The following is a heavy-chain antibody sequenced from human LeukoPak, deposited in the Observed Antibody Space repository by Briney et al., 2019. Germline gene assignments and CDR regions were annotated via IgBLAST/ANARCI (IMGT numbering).Heavy chain of an antibody. CDR3: ARDSQLSFIPYYKVAFDI. Sequence: SQTLSLTCTVSGGSISSGSYYWSWIRQPAGKGLEWIGRIYTSGSTNYNPSLKSRVTISVDTSKNQFSLKLSSVTAADTAVYYCARDSQLSFIPYYKVAFDIWGQGTMVTVSS. CDR2: IYTSGST. J-gene: IGHJ3*02. D-gene: IGHD3-16*01. CDR1: GGSISSGSYY. V-gene: IGHV4-61*02.